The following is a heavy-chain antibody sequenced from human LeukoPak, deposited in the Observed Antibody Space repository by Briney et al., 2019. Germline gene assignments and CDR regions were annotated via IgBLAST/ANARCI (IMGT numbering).Heavy chain of an antibody. CDR2: ISHGGST. D-gene: IGHD2-8*02. CDR3: TRSGGWWSLDY. CDR1: GDSISSSNW. J-gene: IGHJ4*02. V-gene: IGHV4-4*02. Sequence: PSETLSLTCAVSGDSISSSNWWSWVRQPPGKGLDWIEEISHGGSTKYNPSLKNRVTISKDNSKNQFSLKLNSVTAADTAVYYCTRSGGWWSLDYWGQGALVTVSS.